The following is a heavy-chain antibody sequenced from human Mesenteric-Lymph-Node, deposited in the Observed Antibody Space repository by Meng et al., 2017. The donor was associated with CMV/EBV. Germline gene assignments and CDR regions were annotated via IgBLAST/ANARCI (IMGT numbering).Heavy chain of an antibody. J-gene: IGHJ4*02. V-gene: IGHV3-7*01. CDR1: GFNFINAW. Sequence: GESLKISCAASGFNFINAWMSWVRQAPGKGLEWVANIKQDGSEKYYVDSVKGRFTVSRDNAKNSLYLQMNSLRAEDTAVYYCARADRNYWGQGTLVTVSS. CDR2: IKQDGSEK. CDR3: ARADRNY.